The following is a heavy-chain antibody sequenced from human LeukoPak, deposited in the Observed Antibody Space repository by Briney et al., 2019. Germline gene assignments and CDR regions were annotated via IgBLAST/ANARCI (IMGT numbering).Heavy chain of an antibody. Sequence: SETLSLTCDVSGGSIGSYYWSWIRRPPGKGLVRIGYIHDSGSNKYNPSLKSRVTMSVYKSRIHLSLKLTSVTAADTAVYYCARLPRYGGYDHFDYWGQGILVIVSS. D-gene: IGHD5-12*01. CDR2: IHDSGSN. J-gene: IGHJ4*02. CDR3: ARLPRYGGYDHFDY. CDR1: GGSIGSYY. V-gene: IGHV4-59*01.